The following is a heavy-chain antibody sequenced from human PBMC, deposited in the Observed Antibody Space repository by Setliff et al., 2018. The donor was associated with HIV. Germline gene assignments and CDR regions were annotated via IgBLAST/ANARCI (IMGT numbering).Heavy chain of an antibody. CDR1: GGFISSYY. J-gene: IGHJ4*02. CDR3: AREAYFFASGTYYFDS. D-gene: IGHD3-10*01. V-gene: IGHV4-59*01. CDR2: IYYSGST. Sequence: SETLSLTCTVSGGFISSYYWSWIRQPPGKGLEWIGYIYYSGSTNYNPSLKSRVTISVDTSKNQFSLKLSSVTAADTALYFCAREAYFFASGTYYFDSWGQGTLVTVSS.